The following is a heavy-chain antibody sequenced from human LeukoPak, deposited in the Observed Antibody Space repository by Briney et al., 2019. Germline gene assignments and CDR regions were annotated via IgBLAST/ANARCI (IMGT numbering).Heavy chain of an antibody. Sequence: SETLSLTCTVSGDSINDYYWGWVRQPPGRGLEWIGYIYFTGSTRYNPSLESRVTISVDTSKNQFSLKLSSVTAADTAVYYCARRRAEGGSNGLYNWFDPWGQGTLVTVSS. V-gene: IGHV4-59*08. CDR1: GDSINDYY. D-gene: IGHD6-13*01. CDR2: IYFTGST. CDR3: ARRRAEGGSNGLYNWFDP. J-gene: IGHJ5*02.